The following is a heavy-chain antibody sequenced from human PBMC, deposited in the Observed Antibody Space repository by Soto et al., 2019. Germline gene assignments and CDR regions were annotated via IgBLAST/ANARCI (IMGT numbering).Heavy chain of an antibody. CDR1: GSSINSSGYY. Sequence: KTSETLSLTCTVSGSSINSSGYYWGWIRQPPGKGLEWIGSMFYGVSTYYNPSLKSRVTVSVDTSKNQSSLNLRSVTAADTAVYYCARLPSRHLVDYWGQGTLVTVSS. CDR3: ARLPSRHLVDY. CDR2: MFYGVST. D-gene: IGHD3-3*02. J-gene: IGHJ4*02. V-gene: IGHV4-39*01.